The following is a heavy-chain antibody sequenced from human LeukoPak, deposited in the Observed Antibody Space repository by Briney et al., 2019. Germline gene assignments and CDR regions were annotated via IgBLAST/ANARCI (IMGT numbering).Heavy chain of an antibody. CDR3: AREGYCSGGSCEARRDWFDP. CDR2: INPNSGGT. J-gene: IGHJ5*02. D-gene: IGHD2-15*01. V-gene: IGHV1-2*02. Sequence: ASVKVSCKASGYTFTGYYMHWVRQAPGQGLEWMGWINPNSGGTNYAQKFQGRVTMTGDTSISTAYMELSRLRSDDTAVYYCAREGYCSGGSCEARRDWFDPWGQGTLVTVSS. CDR1: GYTFTGYY.